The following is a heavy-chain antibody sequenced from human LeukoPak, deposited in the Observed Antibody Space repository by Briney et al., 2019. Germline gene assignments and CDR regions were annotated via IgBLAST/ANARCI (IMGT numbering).Heavy chain of an antibody. J-gene: IGHJ5*02. CDR1: GYTFTGYY. CDR2: INPNSGGT. D-gene: IGHD2-2*01. Sequence: ASVKVSCKASGYTFTGYYMHWVRQAPGQGLEWMGWINPNSGGTNYAQKFQGRVTMTRDTSISTAYMELSRLRSDDTAVYYCARDVGSNCSSTSCGNWFDPWGQGTLVTVSS. CDR3: ARDVGSNCSSTSCGNWFDP. V-gene: IGHV1-2*02.